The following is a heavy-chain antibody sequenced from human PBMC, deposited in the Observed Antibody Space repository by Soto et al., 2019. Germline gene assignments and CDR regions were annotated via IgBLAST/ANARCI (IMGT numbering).Heavy chain of an antibody. CDR1: GAYVSDFS. Sequence: QVQQLESGPGLVKPWDTLSLTCTVPGAYVSDFSWAWIRQTAGKGLEWIGRITVNGITQYTPSFRSRVTMSMDASRNQYSLNLQSATAADTALYYCARESGENWTYEAHWGQGTLVTVSS. CDR2: ITVNGIT. J-gene: IGHJ1*01. V-gene: IGHV4-4*07. D-gene: IGHD1-7*01. CDR3: ARESGENWTYEAH.